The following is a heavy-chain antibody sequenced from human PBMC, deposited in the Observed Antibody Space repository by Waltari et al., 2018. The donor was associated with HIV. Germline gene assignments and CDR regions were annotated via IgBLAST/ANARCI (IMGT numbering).Heavy chain of an antibody. Sequence: ELQLVESGGGLVQPGGSLRLSCAASGFTFSSYWMSWVRQAPGKGLEWVARVKQDGSEKYDEDLMKGRLTISRDNAKNSLYRQINSLRAEDTAVYYCAGRSHDRRLNWFDPWGQGTLVIVSS. CDR2: VKQDGSEK. D-gene: IGHD1-1*01. J-gene: IGHJ5*02. CDR1: GFTFSSYW. CDR3: AGRSHDRRLNWFDP. V-gene: IGHV3-7*01.